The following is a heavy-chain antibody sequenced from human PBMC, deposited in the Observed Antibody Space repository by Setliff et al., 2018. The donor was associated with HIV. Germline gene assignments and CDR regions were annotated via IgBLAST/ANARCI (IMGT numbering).Heavy chain of an antibody. CDR2: INPSGGRT. V-gene: IGHV1-46*01. CDR1: GYTFTSYY. D-gene: IGHD3-10*01. J-gene: IGHJ6*02. CDR3: ARNFGLSPSGKYYYYYGMDI. Sequence: ASVKVSCKASGYTFTSYYMHWVRQAPGQGLEWMGIINPSGGRTTYAQNFQGRVTMTRDTSINAAYMELRGLRSDDTAVYYCARNFGLSPSGKYYYYYGMDIWGQGTTVTVSS.